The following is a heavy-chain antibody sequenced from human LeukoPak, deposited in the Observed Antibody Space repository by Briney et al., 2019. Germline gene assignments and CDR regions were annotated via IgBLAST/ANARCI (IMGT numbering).Heavy chain of an antibody. J-gene: IGHJ4*02. CDR1: GLTFNNYG. D-gene: IGHD2-2*01. Sequence: GRSLRLSCAASGLTFNNYGMHWVRQAPGKGLEWVAVVSFNGTNKYYADSVKGRFTISRDNSKNTLYLQMDSLRAEDTAVYYCAKDRIVGYCSGTSCYGVDYWGQGTLVTVSS. CDR3: AKDRIVGYCSGTSCYGVDY. CDR2: VSFNGTNK. V-gene: IGHV3-30*18.